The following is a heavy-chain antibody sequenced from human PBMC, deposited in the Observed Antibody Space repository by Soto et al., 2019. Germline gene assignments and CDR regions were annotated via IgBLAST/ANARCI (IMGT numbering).Heavy chain of an antibody. D-gene: IGHD3-10*01. CDR2: IYHTGAT. CDR1: GASIISLDYY. J-gene: IGHJ5*02. Sequence: QVQLQESGPGLVKPSQTLSLTCTVSGASIISLDYYWTWIHQPPAKGLEWIGHIYHTGATYYNPSLESRAIMSVDTSNNQFSLKLSSVTAADTAVFYCARGAVVNLVRGIMGGNWFDPWGQGTLVTVSS. CDR3: ARGAVVNLVRGIMGGNWFDP. V-gene: IGHV4-30-4*01.